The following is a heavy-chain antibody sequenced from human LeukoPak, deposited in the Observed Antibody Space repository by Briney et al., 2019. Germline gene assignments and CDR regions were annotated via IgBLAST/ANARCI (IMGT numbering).Heavy chain of an antibody. D-gene: IGHD2-21*01. Sequence: GASVKVSCKTSGYSFTDYYMHWVRQAPGQGLEWIGLINPNSGGTSSAQKFQGRVTMTRDTSISTVYMEVSWLTSDDTAIYYCARADRLHGGPYLIGPWGQGTLVTVSS. V-gene: IGHV1-2*02. CDR2: INPNSGGT. J-gene: IGHJ5*02. CDR1: GYSFTDYY. CDR3: ARADRLHGGPYLIGP.